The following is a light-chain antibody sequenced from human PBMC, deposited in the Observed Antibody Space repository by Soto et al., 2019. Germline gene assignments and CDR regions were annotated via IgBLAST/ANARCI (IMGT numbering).Light chain of an antibody. V-gene: IGKV3-20*01. J-gene: IGKJ1*01. Sequence: EVVLTQSPGTLSLSPGERTTLSYRASQSVSSSYLAWYQQKPGQAPRLLIYAASSRATGIPDRFSGSGSGTDFTLTISRLEPEDFAVYYCQQYGSSRWTFGQGTKVEIK. CDR3: QQYGSSRWT. CDR2: AAS. CDR1: QSVSSSY.